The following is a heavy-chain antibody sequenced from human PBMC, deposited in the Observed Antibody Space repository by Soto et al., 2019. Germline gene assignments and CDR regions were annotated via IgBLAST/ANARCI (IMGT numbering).Heavy chain of an antibody. D-gene: IGHD3-22*01. Sequence: RILQKPGRGLEWIGEINHSGGTSFNPSFKSRLTITADTSKSQFSLQLPSVTAADRAVYYCARGRVDMVDSSSFYEYWGQGTPVTVSS. CDR3: ARGRVDMVDSSSFYEY. J-gene: IGHJ4*02. V-gene: IGHV4-34*01. CDR2: INHSGGT.